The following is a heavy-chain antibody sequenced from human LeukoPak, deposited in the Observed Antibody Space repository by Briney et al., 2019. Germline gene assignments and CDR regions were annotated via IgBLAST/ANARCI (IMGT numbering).Heavy chain of an antibody. J-gene: IGHJ6*02. CDR3: ARHMWCSSTSCYAQGYYYYGMDV. D-gene: IGHD2-2*01. CDR1: GYSFTSYW. V-gene: IGHV5-10-1*01. CDR2: IDPSDSYT. Sequence: GESLKISSKGSGYSFTSYWISWVRQVPGKGLEWMGRIDPSDSYTNYSPSFQGHVTVSADKSISTAYLQWSSLKASDTAMYYCARHMWCSSTSCYAQGYYYYGMDVWGQGTTVTVSS.